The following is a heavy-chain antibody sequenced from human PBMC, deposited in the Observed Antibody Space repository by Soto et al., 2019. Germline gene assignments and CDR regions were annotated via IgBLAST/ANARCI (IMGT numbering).Heavy chain of an antibody. Sequence: GGSLRLSCVASGFTFSTSDMHWVRQAPGQGLEWVAVVSYDERNIYYADSVKGRFSVSRDNSKNTLFLHMNSLRAEDTAVYFCAKLVDKSLDDYWGQGALVTVSS. V-gene: IGHV3-30*18. J-gene: IGHJ4*02. CDR3: AKLVDKSLDDY. D-gene: IGHD3-16*01. CDR2: VSYDERNI. CDR1: GFTFSTSD.